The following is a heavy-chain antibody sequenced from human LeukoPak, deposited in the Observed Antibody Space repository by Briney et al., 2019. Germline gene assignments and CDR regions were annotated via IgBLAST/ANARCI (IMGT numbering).Heavy chain of an antibody. D-gene: IGHD3-10*01. CDR1: GFTFSSYW. V-gene: IGHV3-74*01. CDR2: INNDGSST. J-gene: IGHJ4*02. CDR3: ARDTGWFGELGEHYFDY. Sequence: SGGSLRLSCAVSGFTFSSYWMHWVRQAPGKGLVWVSRINNDGSSTSYADSVKGRFTISRDNAKNTLYLQMNSLRAEDTAVYYCARDTGWFGELGEHYFDYWGQGTLVTVSS.